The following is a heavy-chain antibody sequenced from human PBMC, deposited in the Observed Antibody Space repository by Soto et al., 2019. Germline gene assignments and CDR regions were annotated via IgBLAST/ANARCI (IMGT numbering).Heavy chain of an antibody. V-gene: IGHV3-30-3*01. CDR2: ISYDGSNK. D-gene: IGHD3-10*01. CDR3: ARGYMVRGVTRTYYFDY. Sequence: QVQLVESGGGVVQPGRSLRLSCAASGFTFSSYAMHWVRQAPGKGLEWVAVISYDGSNKYYADSVKGRFTISRDNSKNTLYLQMNSLRAEDTAVYYCARGYMVRGVTRTYYFDYWGQGTLGTVSS. CDR1: GFTFSSYA. J-gene: IGHJ4*02.